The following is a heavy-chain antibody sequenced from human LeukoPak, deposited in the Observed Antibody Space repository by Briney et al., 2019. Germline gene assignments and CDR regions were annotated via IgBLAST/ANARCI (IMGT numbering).Heavy chain of an antibody. CDR1: GFTFADYG. J-gene: IGHJ4*02. Sequence: GGSLRLSCTASGFTFADYGLTWVRQAPGKGQEWVGLIRSNTYGGTTESAASVKGRFSISRDDSVDIAYLQMNSLKIEDTALYYCTTYRAYCSGGACYRHLEYWGQGTLVTVSS. D-gene: IGHD2-15*01. CDR2: IRSNTYGGTT. CDR3: TTYRAYCSGGACYRHLEY. V-gene: IGHV3-49*04.